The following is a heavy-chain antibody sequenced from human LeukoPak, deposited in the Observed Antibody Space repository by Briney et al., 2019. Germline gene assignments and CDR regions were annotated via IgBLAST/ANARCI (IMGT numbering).Heavy chain of an antibody. V-gene: IGHV4-59*01. CDR2: IYYSGST. D-gene: IGHD2-15*01. CDR3: ARVSSGVYFDY. Sequence: SETLSLTCTVSGGSISSYYWSWIRQPLGKGLELIGYIYYSGSTNYNPSLKSRVTISVDTSKNQFSLKLSSVTAADTAVYYCARVSSGVYFDYWGQGTLVTVSS. J-gene: IGHJ4*02. CDR1: GGSISSYY.